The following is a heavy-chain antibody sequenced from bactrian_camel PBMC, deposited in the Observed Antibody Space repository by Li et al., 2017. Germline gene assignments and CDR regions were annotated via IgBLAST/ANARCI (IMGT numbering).Heavy chain of an antibody. J-gene: IGHJ4*01. D-gene: IGHD6*01. CDR1: GFTFSSYD. V-gene: IGHV3S40*01. Sequence: VQLVESGGGLVQPGGSLRLSCAASGFTFSSYDMSWVRQAPGKGVEWVSAINSGGGVTDYADSVRGRFTISKDNAKNTLYLQLNSLNTEDTAMYYCAKDLNGGSWHQMDFWGQGTQVTVS. CDR2: INSGGGVT. CDR3: AKDLNGGSWHQMDF.